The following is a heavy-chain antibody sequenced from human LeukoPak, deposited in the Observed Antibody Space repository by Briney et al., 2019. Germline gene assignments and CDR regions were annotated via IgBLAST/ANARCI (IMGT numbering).Heavy chain of an antibody. J-gene: IGHJ4*02. CDR3: AREAITMVRGVRTFTFDY. D-gene: IGHD3-10*01. V-gene: IGHV1-69*06. Sequence: GASVKVSCKASGGTFSSYAISWVRQAPGQGLEWMGGIIPIFGTANYAQKFQGRVTITADKSTSTAYMELSRLRSDDTAVYYCAREAITMVRGVRTFTFDYWGQGTLVTVSS. CDR2: IIPIFGTA. CDR1: GGTFSSYA.